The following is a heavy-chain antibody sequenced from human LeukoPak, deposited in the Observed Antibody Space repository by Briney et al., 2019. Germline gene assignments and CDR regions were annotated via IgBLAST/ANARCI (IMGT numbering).Heavy chain of an antibody. D-gene: IGHD3-16*02. CDR3: ARADDYVWGSYRYDFDY. CDR2: ISAYNGNT. J-gene: IGHJ4*02. Sequence: ASVKVSCKASGYTFTSYGISWVRQAPGQGLEWMGWISAYNGNTNYAQKLQGRVTMTTDTSTSTAYMELRSLRSDDTAVYYCARADDYVWGSYRYDFDYWGQGTLVTVSS. V-gene: IGHV1-18*01. CDR1: GYTFTSYG.